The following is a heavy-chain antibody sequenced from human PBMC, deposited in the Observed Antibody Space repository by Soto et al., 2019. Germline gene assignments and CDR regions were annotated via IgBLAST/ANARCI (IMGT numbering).Heavy chain of an antibody. CDR1: GGSISSYY. D-gene: IGHD3-3*01. CDR2: IYYSGST. Sequence: ETLSLTCTVSGGSISSYYWSWIRQPPGKGLEWIGYIYYSGSTNYNPSLKSRVTISVDTSKNQFSLKLSSVTAADTAVYYCARAGFLEWSRFDYWGQGTLVTVSS. V-gene: IGHV4-59*01. J-gene: IGHJ4*02. CDR3: ARAGFLEWSRFDY.